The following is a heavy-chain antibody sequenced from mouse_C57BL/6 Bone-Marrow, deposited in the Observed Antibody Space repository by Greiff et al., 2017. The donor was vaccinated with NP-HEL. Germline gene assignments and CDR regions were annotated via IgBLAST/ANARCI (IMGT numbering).Heavy chain of an antibody. J-gene: IGHJ2*01. V-gene: IGHV1-26*01. D-gene: IGHD2-2*01. CDR3: ARGGYEYDY. Sequence: VQLQQSGPELVKPGASVKISCKASGYTFTDYYMNWVKQSHGKSLEWIGDINPNNGGTSYNQKFKGKATLTVDKSSSTAYMELRSLTSEDSAVYYCARGGYEYDYWGQGTTLTVSS. CDR2: INPNNGGT. CDR1: GYTFTDYY.